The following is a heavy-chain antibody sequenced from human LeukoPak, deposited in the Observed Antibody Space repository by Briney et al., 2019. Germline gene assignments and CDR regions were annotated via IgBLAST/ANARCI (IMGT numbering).Heavy chain of an antibody. Sequence: GGSLRLSCAASGFTFSSYWMSWVRQAPGKGLEWVANIKQDGDEKHYVDSVKGRFTISRDNAKKLLYLQMNSLRAEDTAVYYCAGDTPPGGDYYFDYWGQGTLVIVSS. CDR2: IKQDGDEK. CDR3: AGDTPPGGDYYFDY. V-gene: IGHV3-7*01. J-gene: IGHJ4*02. D-gene: IGHD3-16*01. CDR1: GFTFSSYW.